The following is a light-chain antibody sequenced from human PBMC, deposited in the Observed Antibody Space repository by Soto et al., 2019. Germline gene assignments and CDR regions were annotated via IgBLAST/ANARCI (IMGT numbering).Light chain of an antibody. CDR2: KAS. CDR1: QSISSW. V-gene: IGKV1-5*03. J-gene: IGKJ1*01. CDR3: QQYNSYSPEWT. Sequence: DIQMPQSPSTLSASVGARVTITCRASQSISSWLAWYQQKPGKAPKLLIYKASSLESGVPSRFSGSGSGTEFTLTISSLQPDDFATYYCQQYNSYSPEWTFGQGTKVEIK.